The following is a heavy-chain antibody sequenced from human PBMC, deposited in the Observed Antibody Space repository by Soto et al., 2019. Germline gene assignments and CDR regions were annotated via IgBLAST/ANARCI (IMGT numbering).Heavy chain of an antibody. V-gene: IGHV4-61*01. CDR2: IYYSGST. CDR3: ARGRAVGVVLMVYARYYFDY. J-gene: IGHJ4*02. Sequence: SETLSLTCTVSGGSVSSGSYYWSWIRQPPGKGLEWIGYIYYSGSTNYNPSLKSRVTISVDTSKNQFSLKLSSVTAADTAVYYCARGRAVGVVLMVYARYYFDYWGQGTLVTVSS. D-gene: IGHD2-8*01. CDR1: GGSVSSGSYY.